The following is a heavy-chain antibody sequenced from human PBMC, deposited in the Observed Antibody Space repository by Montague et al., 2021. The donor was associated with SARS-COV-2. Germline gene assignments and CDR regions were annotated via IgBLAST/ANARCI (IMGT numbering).Heavy chain of an antibody. J-gene: IGHJ4*02. D-gene: IGHD3-22*01. CDR1: GGSISSSRYY. Sequence: ETLSLTCTVSGGSISSSRYYWGWIRQPPGKGLEWIGSIYYSGSTYYNPSLKSRVTISVDTSKNQFSLKLSSVTAADTAVYYCARHGKTRIAMIVVVIGYCDYWGQGTLVTVSS. V-gene: IGHV4-39*01. CDR2: IYYSGST. CDR3: ARHGKTRIAMIVVVIGYCDY.